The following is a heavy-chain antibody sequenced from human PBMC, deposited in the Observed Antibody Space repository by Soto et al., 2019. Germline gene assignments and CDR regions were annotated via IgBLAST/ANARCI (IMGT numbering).Heavy chain of an antibody. CDR1: GYTFTSYY. CDR3: ARDGVPYVGDGLYYRMDV. D-gene: IGHD1-26*01. CDR2: INPSGGST. Sequence: QVQLVQSGAEVKKPGASVRVSCKASGYTFTSYYLHWVRQAPGQGLEWMAIINPSGGSTNYAQKFQGRIIMTRDTSTSTVYMELSRLRSEDTAVYYCARDGVPYVGDGLYYRMDVWGQGTTVTVSS. J-gene: IGHJ6*02. V-gene: IGHV1-46*01.